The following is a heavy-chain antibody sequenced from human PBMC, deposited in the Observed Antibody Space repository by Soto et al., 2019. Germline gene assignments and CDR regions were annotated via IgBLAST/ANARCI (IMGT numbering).Heavy chain of an antibody. Sequence: WETLSLTCTVSGGSISSYYWSWIRQPAGKGLEWIGRIYTSGSTNYNPSLKSRVTMSVDTSKNQFSLKLSSVTAADTAVYYCARDVDVWAANYGMDVWGQGTTVTVSS. CDR3: ARDVDVWAANYGMDV. CDR1: GGSISSYY. J-gene: IGHJ6*02. V-gene: IGHV4-4*07. D-gene: IGHD3-16*01. CDR2: IYTSGST.